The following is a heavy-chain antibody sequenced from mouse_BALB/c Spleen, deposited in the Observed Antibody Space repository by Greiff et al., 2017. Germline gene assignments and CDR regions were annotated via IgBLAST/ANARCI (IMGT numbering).Heavy chain of an antibody. V-gene: IGHV3-8*02. D-gene: IGHD2-1*01. CDR1: GDSITSSY. J-gene: IGHJ3*01. Sequence: EVKLMESGPSLVKPSQTLSLTCSVTGDSITSSYWNWIRKFPGNKLEYMGYISYSGSTYYNPSLKSRISITRDTSKNQYYLQLNSVTTEDTATYYCARGNLEIAYWGQGTLVTVSA. CDR2: ISYSGST. CDR3: ARGNLEIAY.